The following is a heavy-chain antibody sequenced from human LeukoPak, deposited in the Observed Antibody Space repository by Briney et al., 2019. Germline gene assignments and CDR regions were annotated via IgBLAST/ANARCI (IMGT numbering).Heavy chain of an antibody. Sequence: GGSLRLSCAAPGFTFSSYAMSWVRQAPGKGLEWVSAISGSGGSTYYADSVKGRFTISRDNSKNTLYLQMNSLRAEDTAVYYCAKPHDYGDYVFDYWGQGTLVTVSS. CDR1: GFTFSSYA. V-gene: IGHV3-23*01. CDR3: AKPHDYGDYVFDY. D-gene: IGHD4-17*01. CDR2: ISGSGGST. J-gene: IGHJ4*02.